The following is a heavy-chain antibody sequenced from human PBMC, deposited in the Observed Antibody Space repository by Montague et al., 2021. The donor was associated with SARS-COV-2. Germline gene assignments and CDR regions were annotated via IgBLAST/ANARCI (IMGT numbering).Heavy chain of an antibody. CDR1: GFSISSGFY. V-gene: IGHV4-38-2*01. Sequence: SETLSLTCSVSGFSISSGFYWAWIRQSPGKGPEWIGTVYHSGYTXYNPSLKCRVTVSIDTSKNQFSLTVTSVTAADTAVYFCARRGYTGSDYFDYWGQGTLVTGSS. CDR2: VYHSGYT. D-gene: IGHD5-12*01. CDR3: ARRGYTGSDYFDY. J-gene: IGHJ4*02.